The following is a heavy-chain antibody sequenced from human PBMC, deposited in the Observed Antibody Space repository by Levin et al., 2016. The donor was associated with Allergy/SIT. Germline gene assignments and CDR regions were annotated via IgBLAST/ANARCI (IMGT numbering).Heavy chain of an antibody. CDR2: ISSNGGST. D-gene: IGHD3-10*01. V-gene: IGHV3-64*01. Sequence: GGSLRLSCAASGFTFSSYAMHWVRQAPGKGLEYVSAISSNGGSTYYANSVKGRFTISRDNSKNTLYLQMGSLRAEDMAVYYCAREMITMVRGVIYHGMDVWGQGTTVTVSS. CDR3: AREMITMVRGVIYHGMDV. CDR1: GFTFSSYA. J-gene: IGHJ6*02.